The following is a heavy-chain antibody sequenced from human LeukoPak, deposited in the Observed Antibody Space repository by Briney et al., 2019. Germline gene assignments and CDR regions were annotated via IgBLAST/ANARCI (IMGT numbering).Heavy chain of an antibody. CDR2: IYYGGST. V-gene: IGHV4-59*11. D-gene: IGHD4-23*01. CDR1: GGSISSHC. CDR3: ARGGNSPYYYYYMDV. J-gene: IGHJ6*03. Sequence: PSETLSLTCTVSGGSISSHCWSWIRQPPGKGLEWIGYIYYGGSTNYNPSLKSRVTISVDTSKNQLSLKLSSVTAADTAVYYCARGGNSPYYYYYMDVWGKGTTVTVSS.